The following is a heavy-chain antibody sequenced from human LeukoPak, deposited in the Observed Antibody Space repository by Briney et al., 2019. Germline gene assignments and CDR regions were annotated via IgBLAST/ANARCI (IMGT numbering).Heavy chain of an antibody. Sequence: GESLKISFKASGSSFTTYWIAWVRQMPGKGLEGMGMIYPGDCDTRYTPSFQGQITISVDKSSSIAYLQWSSLKASDTAMYYCARLLQGVAGTWGYWGQEPWSPSPQ. V-gene: IGHV5-51*01. CDR3: ARLLQGVAGTWGY. D-gene: IGHD6-19*01. J-gene: IGHJ4*02. CDR1: GSSFTTYW. CDR2: IYPGDCDT.